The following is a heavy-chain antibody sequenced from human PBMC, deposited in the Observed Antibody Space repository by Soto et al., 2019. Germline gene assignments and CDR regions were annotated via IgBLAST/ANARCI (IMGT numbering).Heavy chain of an antibody. D-gene: IGHD3-16*01. CDR2: IIPIFGTA. V-gene: IGHV1-69*13. J-gene: IGHJ5*02. CDR1: GGTFSSYA. Sequence: SVKVSCKASGGTFSSYAISWVRQAPGQGLEWMGGIIPIFGTANYAQKFQGRVTITADESTSTAYMELSSLRSEDTAVYYCARSTSAVRINWFDPWGQGTLVTVSS. CDR3: ARSTSAVRINWFDP.